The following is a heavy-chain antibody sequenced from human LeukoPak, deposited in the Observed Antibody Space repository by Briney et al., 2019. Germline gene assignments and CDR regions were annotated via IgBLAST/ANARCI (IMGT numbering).Heavy chain of an antibody. D-gene: IGHD3-16*01. J-gene: IGHJ4*02. Sequence: SETLSLTCTVSGGSFSFYFWHWIRQPPGEGLDWIGEIDNRGSTQYKPSLRSRGIISIDTSGNHFSLKLTSVTAADTAVYFCARDSDSGFQWGQGVLVTVSS. CDR2: IDNRGST. CDR1: GGSFSFYF. CDR3: ARDSDSGFQ. V-gene: IGHV4-34*01.